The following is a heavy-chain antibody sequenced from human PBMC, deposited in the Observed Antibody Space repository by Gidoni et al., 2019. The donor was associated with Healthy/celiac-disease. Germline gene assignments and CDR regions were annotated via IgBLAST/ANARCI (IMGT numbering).Heavy chain of an antibody. CDR1: GFTFSSYA. J-gene: IGHJ4*02. CDR2: ISYDGSNK. D-gene: IGHD6-19*01. CDR3: ARSFGNTYSGG. V-gene: IGHV3-30-3*01. Sequence: QVQLVESGGGVVQPGRSLRLSCAASGFTFSSYAMHWVRQAPGKGLEWVAVISYDGSNKYYADSVKGRFTISRDNSKNTLYLQMNSLRAEDTAVYYCARSFGNTYSGGWGQGTLVTVSS.